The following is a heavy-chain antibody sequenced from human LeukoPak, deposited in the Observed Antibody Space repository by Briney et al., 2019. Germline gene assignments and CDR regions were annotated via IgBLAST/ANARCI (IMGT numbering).Heavy chain of an antibody. Sequence: GGSLRLSCAASGFIFSTYEMNWVRQAPGKGLEWVSSISSSSSYIYYADSVKGRFTISRDNAKNSLYLQMNSLRAEDTAVYYCARDVPAYYYDSSGYYDYWGQGTLVTVSS. CDR3: ARDVPAYYYDSSGYYDY. J-gene: IGHJ4*02. D-gene: IGHD3-22*01. CDR2: ISSSSSYI. V-gene: IGHV3-21*01. CDR1: GFIFSTYE.